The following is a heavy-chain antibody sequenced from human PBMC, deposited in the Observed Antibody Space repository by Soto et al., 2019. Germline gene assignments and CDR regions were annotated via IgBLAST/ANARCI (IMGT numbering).Heavy chain of an antibody. CDR1: GGTFSSYT. CDR3: AREGGVVPAAIPHYYYYYMDV. J-gene: IGHJ6*03. CDR2: IIPILGIA. Sequence: SVKVSCKASGGTFSSYTISWVRQAPGEGLEWMGRIIPILGIANYAQKFQGRVTITADKSTSTAYMELSSLRSEDTAVYYCAREGGVVPAAIPHYYYYYMDVWGEGTTVTVSS. D-gene: IGHD2-2*01. V-gene: IGHV1-69*04.